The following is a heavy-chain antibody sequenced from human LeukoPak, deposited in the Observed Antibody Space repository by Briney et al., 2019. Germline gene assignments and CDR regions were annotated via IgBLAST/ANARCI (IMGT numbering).Heavy chain of an antibody. V-gene: IGHV4-4*07. CDR1: GGSINNYY. CDR2: IYTRGST. CDR3: ARGRYCSADICPGGDAFDI. J-gene: IGHJ3*02. D-gene: IGHD2-15*01. Sequence: SETLSLTCTVSGGSINNYYWSWIRQPAGEGLEWIGRIYTRGSTNYNPSLKSRVTMSVDTSKNQFSLKLSSVTAADTAVYYCARGRYCSADICPGGDAFDIWGQGTMVSVSS.